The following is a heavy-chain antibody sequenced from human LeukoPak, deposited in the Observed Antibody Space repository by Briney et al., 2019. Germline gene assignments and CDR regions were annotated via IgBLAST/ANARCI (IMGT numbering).Heavy chain of an antibody. CDR2: IYYSGST. D-gene: IGHD2-15*01. V-gene: IGHV4-61*01. CDR1: GGSVSSGSYY. Sequence: SETLSLTCTVSGGSVSSGSYYWSWIRQPPGKGLEWIGYIYYSGSTNYNPSLKSRVTISVDTSKNQFSLKLSSVTAADTAVYYCARWTPDIVVVVAATGVGYASDIWGQGTMVTVSS. CDR3: ARWTPDIVVVVAATGVGYASDI. J-gene: IGHJ3*02.